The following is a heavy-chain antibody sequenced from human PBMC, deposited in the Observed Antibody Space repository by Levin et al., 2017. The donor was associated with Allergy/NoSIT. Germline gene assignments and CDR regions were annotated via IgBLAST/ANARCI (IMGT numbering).Heavy chain of an antibody. CDR3: AGHVVVAAAMSFGGAFDM. D-gene: IGHD2-2*01. V-gene: IGHV4-39*01. Sequence: SQTLSLTCTVSGGSISSGSYYWAWIRQPPGTGLEWIGSIYYSGDTYYNPSLRSRVTISVDTSKNQFSLKVNSVTAADTAVYYCAGHVVVAAAMSFGGAFDMWGQGTMVTVSS. J-gene: IGHJ3*02. CDR1: GGSISSGSYY. CDR2: IYYSGDT.